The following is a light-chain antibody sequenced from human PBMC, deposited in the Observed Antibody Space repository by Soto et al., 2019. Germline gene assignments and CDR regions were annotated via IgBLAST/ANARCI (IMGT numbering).Light chain of an antibody. J-gene: IGKJ3*01. CDR1: QSISSW. CDR3: QQYNSYSIT. CDR2: DAS. V-gene: IGKV1-5*01. Sequence: DIQMTQSPSTLSASVGDRVTITCRASQSISSWLAWYQQKPGKAPKLLIYDASSLESGVPSRFSGSGSGTEFTLTINSLQPDDFATYYCQQYNSYSITFGPGTKVDIK.